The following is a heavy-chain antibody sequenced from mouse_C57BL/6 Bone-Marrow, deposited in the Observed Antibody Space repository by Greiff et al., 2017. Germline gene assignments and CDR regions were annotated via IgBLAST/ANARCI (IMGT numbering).Heavy chain of an antibody. CDR3: ARDENYSNPDY. Sequence: QVQLKQPGAELVMPGASVKLSCKASGYTFTSYWMHWVKQRPGQGLEWIGEIDPSDSYTNYNQKFKGKSTLTVDKSSSTAYMQLSSLTSEDSAVYYWARDENYSNPDYWGQGTTLTVSS. D-gene: IGHD2-5*01. J-gene: IGHJ2*01. V-gene: IGHV1-69*01. CDR1: GYTFTSYW. CDR2: IDPSDSYT.